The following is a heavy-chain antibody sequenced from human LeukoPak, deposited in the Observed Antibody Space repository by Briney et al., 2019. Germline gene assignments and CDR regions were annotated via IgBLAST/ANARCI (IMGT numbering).Heavy chain of an antibody. D-gene: IGHD3-10*01. CDR1: GFTFSTYG. CDR3: AKVGSIYGFSYMDV. J-gene: IGHJ6*03. V-gene: IGHV3-30*02. CDR2: IRYDGSNK. Sequence: GGSLRLSCAASGFTFSTYGTHWVRQAPGKGLEWVGFIRYDGSNKYYADSVKGRFTISRDNSKNTLYLQMNSLRAEDTAVYYCAKVGSIYGFSYMDVWGKGTTVTVSS.